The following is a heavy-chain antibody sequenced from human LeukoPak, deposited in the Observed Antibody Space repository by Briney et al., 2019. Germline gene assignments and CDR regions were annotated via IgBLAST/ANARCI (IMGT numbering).Heavy chain of an antibody. D-gene: IGHD3-16*01. J-gene: IGHJ4*02. CDR2: INHSGST. Sequence: SETLSLTCAVYGGSFSGYYWSWIRQPPGKGLEWIGEINHSGSTNYNPSLKSRVTISVDTSKNQFSLKLSSVTAADTAVYYCARGPRRFLGLGAYWGQGALVTVSS. CDR3: ARGPRRFLGLGAY. CDR1: GGSFSGYY. V-gene: IGHV4-34*01.